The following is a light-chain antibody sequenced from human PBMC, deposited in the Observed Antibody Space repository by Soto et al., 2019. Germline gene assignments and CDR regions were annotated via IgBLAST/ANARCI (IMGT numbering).Light chain of an antibody. J-gene: IGKJ5*01. V-gene: IGKV3-11*01. Sequence: EIVLMQSPGTLSLSPGERATLSCRASPSVSSYLAWYQQKPGQAPRLLIYDASNRATGIPARFSGSGSGTDFTLTISSLEPEDFAVYYCQQRSNWRVTFGQGTRLEIK. CDR3: QQRSNWRVT. CDR1: PSVSSY. CDR2: DAS.